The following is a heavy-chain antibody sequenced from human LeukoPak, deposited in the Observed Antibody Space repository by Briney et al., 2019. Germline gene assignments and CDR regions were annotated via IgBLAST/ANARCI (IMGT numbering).Heavy chain of an antibody. V-gene: IGHV3-74*01. CDR1: GFTFSSYW. CDR2: INSDGSST. Sequence: QTGGSLRLSCAASGFTFSSYWMHWVRQAPGKGLVWVSRINSDGSSTNYADSVKGRFTIPRDNAKNTLYLQMNSLRAEDTAVYYCARDLMVRGVFDYWGQGTLVTVSS. J-gene: IGHJ4*02. D-gene: IGHD3-10*01. CDR3: ARDLMVRGVFDY.